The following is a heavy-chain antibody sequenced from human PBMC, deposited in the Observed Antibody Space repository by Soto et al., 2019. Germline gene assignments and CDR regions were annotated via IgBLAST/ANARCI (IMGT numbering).Heavy chain of an antibody. Sequence: SETLSLTCTVSGGSISSIIYYWVWIRQPPGKGLEWIGSIYYSGSTYYNPALKSRVTISVDTSKNQFSLKLSSVTVEDTAVYYCATVGILTGFDYWGQGTLVTVSS. CDR2: IYYSGST. J-gene: IGHJ4*02. V-gene: IGHV4-39*01. D-gene: IGHD3-9*01. CDR3: ATVGILTGFDY. CDR1: GGSISSIIYY.